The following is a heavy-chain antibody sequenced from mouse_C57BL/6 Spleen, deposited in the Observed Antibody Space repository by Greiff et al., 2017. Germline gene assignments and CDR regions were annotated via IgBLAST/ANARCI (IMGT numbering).Heavy chain of an antibody. Sequence: VQLKQSGGGLVKPGGSLKLSCAASGFTFSDYGMHWVRQAPEKGLEWVAYISSGSSTIYYADTVKGRFTISRDTAKNTLFLRMTSLRYEDTAMSYDARESGQLSGCAYWGQGTTLTVSS. J-gene: IGHJ2*01. CDR1: GFTFSDYG. D-gene: IGHD3-2*02. V-gene: IGHV5-17*01. CDR3: ARESGQLSGCAY. CDR2: ISSGSSTI.